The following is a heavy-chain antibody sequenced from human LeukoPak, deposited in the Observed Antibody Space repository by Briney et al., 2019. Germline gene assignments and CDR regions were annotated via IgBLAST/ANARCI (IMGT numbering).Heavy chain of an antibody. CDR3: ARRPSYSSSWYKKYMDV. J-gene: IGHJ6*03. CDR2: ISGSGGST. CDR1: GFTFSSFA. D-gene: IGHD6-13*01. Sequence: GGSLRLSCAASGFTFSSFAMNWVRQAPGKGLEWVSAISGSGGSTYYADSVKGRFTISRDNSKNTLYLQMNSLRAEDTAVYYCARRPSYSSSWYKKYMDVWGKGTTVTVSS. V-gene: IGHV3-23*01.